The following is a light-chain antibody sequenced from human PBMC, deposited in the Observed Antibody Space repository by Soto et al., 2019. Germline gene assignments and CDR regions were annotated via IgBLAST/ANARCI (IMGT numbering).Light chain of an antibody. CDR3: QQSYSTPRT. Sequence: DIQMTQSPSSLSASVGDRVTITCRANQSISSYLNWYQQKPGKAPKLLIYAASSLQSGVPSRFSGSGSGTDFTLTISSXQPEDLATYYCQQSYSTPRTFGQGTKVDIK. CDR1: QSISSY. CDR2: AAS. J-gene: IGKJ1*01. V-gene: IGKV1-39*01.